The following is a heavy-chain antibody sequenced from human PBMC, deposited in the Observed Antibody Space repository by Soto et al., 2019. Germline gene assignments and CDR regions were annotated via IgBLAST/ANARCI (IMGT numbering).Heavy chain of an antibody. V-gene: IGHV1-18*04. CDR3: ARDPATAYSSSSFDY. J-gene: IGHJ4*02. CDR2: ISAYDGST. Sequence: ASVKVSCKASGYSFTTYGITWLRQAPGQGLEWMGWISAYDGSTNYTQKLLGRVSMTTESSTNTAYMELRSLRSDDTAVYYCARDPATAYSSSSFDYRGQGTLVTVSS. CDR1: GYSFTTYG. D-gene: IGHD6-6*01.